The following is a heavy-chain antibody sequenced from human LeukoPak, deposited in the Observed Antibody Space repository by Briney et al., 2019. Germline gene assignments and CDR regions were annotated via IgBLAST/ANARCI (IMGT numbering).Heavy chain of an antibody. CDR3: AKDSFKYSSGWYSGFYYYYMDV. CDR1: VFTFDDYA. CDR2: TSWNSGSI. Sequence: VRSLRLSCAASVFTFDDYAMHWVRQAPGGGVEWGSGTSWNSGSIGYADSVRGRVTLSRDNAKTSLYLQVNSLRAEDTALYYCAKDSFKYSSGWYSGFYYYYMDVWGKGTTVTVSS. V-gene: IGHV3-9*01. D-gene: IGHD6-19*01. J-gene: IGHJ6*03.